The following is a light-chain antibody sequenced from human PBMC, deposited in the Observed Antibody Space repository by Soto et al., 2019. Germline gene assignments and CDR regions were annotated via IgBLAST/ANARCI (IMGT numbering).Light chain of an antibody. Sequence: EIGMTQSPATLSVSPGERATLSCRASQSVSRKLAWYQQKPGQAPSLLIYGASTRATGIPARFSGSGSGTEFTLTISSLQSEDFAVYYCQQYNDWLALTFGGGTKVDI. V-gene: IGKV3-15*01. CDR1: QSVSRK. J-gene: IGKJ4*01. CDR3: QQYNDWLALT. CDR2: GAS.